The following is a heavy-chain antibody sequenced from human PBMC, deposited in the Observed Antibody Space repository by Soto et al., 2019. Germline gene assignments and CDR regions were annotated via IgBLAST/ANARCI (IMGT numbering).Heavy chain of an antibody. CDR3: ARLCYYDYVWGSCLDY. CDR2: ISSSSGDI. Sequence: EVQLVESGGGLVKPGGSLRLSCAASGFTFSSYNMNWVRQAPGKGLEWVSSISSSSGDIYYADSVKGRGTISRDNAKNSLYLQMNSLRAEDTAVYYCARLCYYDYVWGSCLDYWGQGTLVTVSS. J-gene: IGHJ4*02. D-gene: IGHD3-16*01. CDR1: GFTFSSYN. V-gene: IGHV3-21*01.